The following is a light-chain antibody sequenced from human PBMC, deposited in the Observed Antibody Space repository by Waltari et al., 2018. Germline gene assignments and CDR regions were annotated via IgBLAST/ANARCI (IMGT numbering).Light chain of an antibody. J-gene: IGLJ2*01. Sequence: QSALTQPPSASGSPGQSVTISCTGTSSDVGAYNYVSWYQQQPGKAPKLMIYEVSKRPSGVPDRFSGSKSGNTASLTVSGLQAEDEAYYYCSSYTGSSVAVVFGGGTKLTVL. CDR2: EVS. CDR1: SSDVGAYNY. V-gene: IGLV2-8*01. CDR3: SSYTGSSVAVV.